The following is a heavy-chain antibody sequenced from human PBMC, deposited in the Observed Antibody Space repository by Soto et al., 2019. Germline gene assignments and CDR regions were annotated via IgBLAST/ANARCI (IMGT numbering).Heavy chain of an antibody. CDR2: ISGSGGST. CDR3: AKTGVAQQLVAEYFQH. CDR1: GFTFSSYA. D-gene: IGHD6-13*01. Sequence: PGGSLRLSCAASGFTFSSYAMSWVRQAPGKGLEWVSAISGSGGSTYYADSVKGRFTISRDNSKNTLYLQMNSLRAEDTAVYYCAKTGVAQQLVAEYFQHWGQGTLVTVSS. V-gene: IGHV3-23*01. J-gene: IGHJ1*01.